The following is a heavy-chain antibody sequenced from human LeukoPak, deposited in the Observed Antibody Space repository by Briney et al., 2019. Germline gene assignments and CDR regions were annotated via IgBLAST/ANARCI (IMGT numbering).Heavy chain of an antibody. D-gene: IGHD1-26*01. CDR3: ARGVFGSYALDY. Sequence: SQTLSLTCTVSGGSISSYYWSWIRQPAGKGQEWIGRIYTSGNTNYNPSLKSRVTMSVDTSKNQFSLKLSSVTAAVTAVYYWARGVFGSYALDYWGQGTLVTVSS. V-gene: IGHV4-4*07. J-gene: IGHJ4*02. CDR1: GGSISSYY. CDR2: IYTSGNT.